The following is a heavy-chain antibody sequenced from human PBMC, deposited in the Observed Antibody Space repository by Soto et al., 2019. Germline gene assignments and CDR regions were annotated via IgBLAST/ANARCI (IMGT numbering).Heavy chain of an antibody. Sequence: VQLLESGGGLVQPGGSLRLSCAVSGFSFSTYAMSWVRQAPGKGLVWVSGISAGGGNTYYADSVRGRFTISRDNSKDTLYLQITSLRAEDTAFYYCAKHAEYQLVSWFDPWGQGTLVTVSS. V-gene: IGHV3-23*01. CDR2: ISAGGGNT. CDR3: AKHAEYQLVSWFDP. D-gene: IGHD2-2*01. J-gene: IGHJ5*02. CDR1: GFSFSTYA.